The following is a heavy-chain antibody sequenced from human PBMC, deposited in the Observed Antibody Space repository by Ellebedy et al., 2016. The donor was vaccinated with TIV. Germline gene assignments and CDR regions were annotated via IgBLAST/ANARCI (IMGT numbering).Heavy chain of an antibody. CDR2: VHYSGST. CDR3: AREGTDGYNYFDY. CDR1: GGSVSSGDDY. V-gene: IGHV4-61*08. D-gene: IGHD5-24*01. Sequence: MPSETLSLTCTVSGGSVSSGDDYWNWIRQPPGKGLEWIAYVHYSGSTNYNPSIESRVTISVDTSKNQVSLKLTSVTASDTAVYYCAREGTDGYNYFDYWGRGTLVTVSS. J-gene: IGHJ4*02.